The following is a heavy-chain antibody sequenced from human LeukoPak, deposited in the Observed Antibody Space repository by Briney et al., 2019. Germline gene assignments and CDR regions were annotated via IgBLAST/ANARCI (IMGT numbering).Heavy chain of an antibody. CDR2: IYYSGSP. CDR3: ARSGHCSGGSCYATGLVEF. V-gene: IGHV4-61*05. D-gene: IGHD2-15*01. Sequence: SETLSLTCTVSGGSISSSTYYWGWIRQAPGKGLEWIGYIYYSGSPNYNPSLKSRVTISVDTSKNQFSLKLSSVTAADTAVYYCARSGHCSGGSCYATGLVEFWGQGTLVTVSS. J-gene: IGHJ4*02. CDR1: GGSISSSTYY.